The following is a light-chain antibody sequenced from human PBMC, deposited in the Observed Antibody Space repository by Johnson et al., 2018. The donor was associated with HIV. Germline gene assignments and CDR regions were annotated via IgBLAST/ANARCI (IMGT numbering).Light chain of an antibody. CDR2: RNN. CDR1: SSNIGSNT. CDR3: AAWDDSLNVYV. V-gene: IGLV1-44*01. J-gene: IGLJ1*01. Sequence: QSVLTQPPSVSAAPGQKVTISCSGSSSNIGSNTVNWYQQLPGTAPKLLIYRNNQRPSGVPDRFSGSKSGTSASLAISGLQAEDEADYYCAAWDDSLNVYVFGTGTKFTVL.